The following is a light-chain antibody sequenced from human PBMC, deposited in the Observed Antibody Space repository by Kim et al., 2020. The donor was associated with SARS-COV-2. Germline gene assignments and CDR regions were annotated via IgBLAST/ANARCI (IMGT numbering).Light chain of an antibody. J-gene: IGKJ4*01. CDR3: QQYNNWPLT. V-gene: IGKV3-15*01. CDR1: QSVSSN. Sequence: EIVMTQSPATLSVSPGGGATLSCRASQSVSSNLAWYQQKPGQAPRLLIYAASTRATGLPARFSGSGSGTEFTLTISSLQSEDFAVYYCQQYNNWPLTFGGGTKVDIK. CDR2: AAS.